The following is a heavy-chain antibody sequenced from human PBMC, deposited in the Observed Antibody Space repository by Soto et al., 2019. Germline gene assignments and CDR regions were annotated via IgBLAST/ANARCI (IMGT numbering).Heavy chain of an antibody. CDR3: VKDKGSGELWGHDAFDI. CDR2: ISSNGGST. CDR1: GFTFSSYA. V-gene: IGHV3-64D*06. D-gene: IGHD3-16*01. Sequence: GGSLRLSCSASGFTFSSYAMHWVRQAPGKGLEYVSAISSNGGSTYYADSVKGRFTISRDNSKNTLYLQMSSLRAEDTAVYYCVKDKGSGELWGHDAFDIWGQGTMVTVSS. J-gene: IGHJ3*02.